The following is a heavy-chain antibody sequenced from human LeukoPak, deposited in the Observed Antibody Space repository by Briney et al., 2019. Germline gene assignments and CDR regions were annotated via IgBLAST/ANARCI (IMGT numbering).Heavy chain of an antibody. CDR2: IRYDGSNK. J-gene: IGHJ4*02. CDR1: GFTFSSYG. D-gene: IGHD5-18*01. Sequence: PGGSLRLSCAASGFTFSSYGMHWVRQAPGKGLEWVAFIRYDGSNKYYADSVKGRFTISRDNSKNTLYLQMSSLRPDDTAVYYCARDDTAMVAGMLDYWGQGTLVTVSS. V-gene: IGHV3-30*02. CDR3: ARDDTAMVAGMLDY.